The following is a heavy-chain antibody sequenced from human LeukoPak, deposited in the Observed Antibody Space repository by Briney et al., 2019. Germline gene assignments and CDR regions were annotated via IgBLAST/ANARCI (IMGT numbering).Heavy chain of an antibody. J-gene: IGHJ6*03. CDR2: IFYSGST. D-gene: IGHD2-15*01. V-gene: IGHV4-59*01. CDR1: GGSISSYY. CDR3: AGCSGGSCYSMDV. Sequence: SETLSLTCTVSGGSISSYYWGWIRQPPGKGLEWIGNIFYSGSTYYSPSVKSRVTISLDTSRNQFSLKLSSVTAADTAVYYCAGCSGGSCYSMDVWGKGTTVTISS.